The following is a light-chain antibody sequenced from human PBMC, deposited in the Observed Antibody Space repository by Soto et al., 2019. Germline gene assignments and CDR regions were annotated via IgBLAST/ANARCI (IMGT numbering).Light chain of an antibody. CDR2: EVT. Sequence: QSALTQPASFSGSPGQAIAISCTGTRSDVGAYNYVSWYQQHPGKAPKLMISEVTNRPSGVSDRFSGSKSGNTASLTISGLQAEDEADYYCSSFTSRFTFVFGTGTKDTVL. J-gene: IGLJ1*01. V-gene: IGLV2-14*01. CDR3: SSFTSRFTFV. CDR1: RSDVGAYNY.